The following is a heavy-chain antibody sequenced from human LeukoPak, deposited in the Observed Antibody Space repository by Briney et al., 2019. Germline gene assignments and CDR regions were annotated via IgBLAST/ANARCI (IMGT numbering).Heavy chain of an antibody. D-gene: IGHD6-19*01. V-gene: IGHV1-69*06. J-gene: IGHJ4*02. Sequence: GASVKVSCKASGGTFSSYAISWVRQAPGQGLEWMGGIIPIFGTANYAQKFQGRVTITADKSTSTAYMELSSLRSEDTAVYYCARRKAGVLVYFDYWGQGTLVTVSS. CDR1: GGTFSSYA. CDR3: ARRKAGVLVYFDY. CDR2: IIPIFGTA.